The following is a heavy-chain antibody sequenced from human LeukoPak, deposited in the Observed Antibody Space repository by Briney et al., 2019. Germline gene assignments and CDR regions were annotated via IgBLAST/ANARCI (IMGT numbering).Heavy chain of an antibody. V-gene: IGHV4-38-2*01. CDR1: SYSLTSGYY. J-gene: IGHJ6*03. D-gene: IGHD6-13*01. CDR2: IYHSGNT. CDR3: MRHGGVGSSWSPYYYMDV. Sequence: KPSETLSLTCAVSSYSLTSGYYWGWIRQPPEKGVEWIGTIYHSGNTYYNPSLKSRVTISRDTSKNQFSLTMSFVTAADTAMYYCMRHGGVGSSWSPYYYMDVWGKGTTVTVSS.